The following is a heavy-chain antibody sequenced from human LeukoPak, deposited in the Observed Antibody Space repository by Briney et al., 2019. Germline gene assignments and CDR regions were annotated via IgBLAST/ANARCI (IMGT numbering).Heavy chain of an antibody. V-gene: IGHV4-59*01. CDR1: GGAIGGYY. CDR2: IFYSGST. D-gene: IGHD2-2*01. CDR3: ARVKYQPRDVFDI. Sequence: SETLSLTCSVSGGAIGGYYWSWIRQPPGKGLEWIGFIFYSGSTKYNPPLESRVTISVDTSKSQFSLSLRSVNAADTAVYYCARVKYQPRDVFDIWGQGTLVTVSS. J-gene: IGHJ3*02.